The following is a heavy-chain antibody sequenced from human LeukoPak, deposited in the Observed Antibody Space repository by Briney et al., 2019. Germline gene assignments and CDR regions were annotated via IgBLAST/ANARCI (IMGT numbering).Heavy chain of an antibody. D-gene: IGHD3-22*01. CDR2: ISYDGSNK. J-gene: IGHJ6*02. CDR3: AREIRDSSGYYYGMDV. CDR1: GFTFSSYA. V-gene: IGHV3-30-3*01. Sequence: GGSLRLSCAASGFTFSSYAMHWVRQAPGKGLEWVAVISYDGSNKYYADSVKGRFTISRDNSKKTLYLQMNSLRAEDTAVYYCAREIRDSSGYYYGMDVWGQGTTVTVSS.